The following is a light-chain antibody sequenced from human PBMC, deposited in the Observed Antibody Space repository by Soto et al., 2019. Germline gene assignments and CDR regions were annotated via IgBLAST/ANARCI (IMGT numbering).Light chain of an antibody. Sequence: QSVLTQPPSASGTPGQRVTMTWSAISSNIGTNTVNWYQQLPGAAPKLLIYSNDQRPSGVPDRFSGSKSGTSASLAISGLQSEDEANYYCEAWDGSLNVVLFGGGTKVTVL. CDR3: EAWDGSLNVVL. V-gene: IGLV1-44*01. J-gene: IGLJ2*01. CDR2: SND. CDR1: SSNIGTNT.